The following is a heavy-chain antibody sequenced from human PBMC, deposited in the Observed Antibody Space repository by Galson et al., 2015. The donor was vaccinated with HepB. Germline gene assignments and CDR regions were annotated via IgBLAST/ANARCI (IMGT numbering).Heavy chain of an antibody. D-gene: IGHD6-6*01. V-gene: IGHV1-2*02. CDR2: INPNSGGT. CDR1: GYTFTGYY. CDR3: AREKYSSPPHRFWCFDI. Sequence: SVKVSCKASGYTFTGYYMHWVRQAPGQGLEWMGWINPNSGGTNYAQKFQGRVTMTRDTSISTAYMELSRLRSDDTAVYYCAREKYSSPPHRFWCFDIWGQGTMVTVSS. J-gene: IGHJ3*02.